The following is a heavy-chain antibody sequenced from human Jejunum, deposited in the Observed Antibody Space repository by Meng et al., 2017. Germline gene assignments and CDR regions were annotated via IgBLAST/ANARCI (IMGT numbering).Heavy chain of an antibody. V-gene: IGHV4-61*08. CDR1: GGSVSSSGYQ. CDR3: ARDHWGSLDY. Sequence: QVQLQESGPGLGRPSETLSLLCAVSGGSVSSSGYQWGWIRQPPGKGLEWIGYASTNYNPSLKSRVTISVDTSKNQFSLKLTSVTAADTAVYYCARDHWGSLDYWGQGVLVTVSS. D-gene: IGHD7-27*01. CDR2: AST. J-gene: IGHJ4*02.